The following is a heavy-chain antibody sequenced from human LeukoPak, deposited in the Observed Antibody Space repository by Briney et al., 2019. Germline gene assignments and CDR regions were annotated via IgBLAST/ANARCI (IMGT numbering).Heavy chain of an antibody. Sequence: SETLSLTCTVSGGSINNYYWSWIRQPAGKGLEWIGSIYTRGSTNYNPSLKSRVTMSVDKSKNQFSLKLSSVTAADTAVYYCARGRYCSADICSGGDAFDIWGQGTMVSVSS. D-gene: IGHD2-15*01. CDR1: GGSINNYY. V-gene: IGHV4-4*07. J-gene: IGHJ3*02. CDR2: IYTRGST. CDR3: ARGRYCSADICSGGDAFDI.